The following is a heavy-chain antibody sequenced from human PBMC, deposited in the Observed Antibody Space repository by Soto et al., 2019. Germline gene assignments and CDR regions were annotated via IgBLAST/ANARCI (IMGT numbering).Heavy chain of an antibody. CDR3: AKDSGCSSTSCYVCYYYYMDV. V-gene: IGHV3-9*01. Sequence: PGGSLRLSCAASGFTFDDYAMHWVRQAPGKGLEWVSGISWNSGSIGYADSVKGRFTISRDNAKNSLYLQMNSLRAEDTALYHCAKDSGCSSTSCYVCYYYYMDVWGKGTTVTVSS. CDR2: ISWNSGSI. D-gene: IGHD2-2*01. J-gene: IGHJ6*03. CDR1: GFTFDDYA.